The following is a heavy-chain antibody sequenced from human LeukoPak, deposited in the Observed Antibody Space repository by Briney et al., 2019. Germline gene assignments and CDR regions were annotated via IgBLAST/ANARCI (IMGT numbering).Heavy chain of an antibody. CDR3: AKDITMIVVVRFDAFDI. Sequence: GGSLRLSCAASGFTFSGYAMSWVRQAPGKGLEWGSAISGSGGSTYYADSVKGRFTISRDNSKNTLYLQMNSLRAEDTAVYYCAKDITMIVVVRFDAFDIWGQGTMVTVSS. J-gene: IGHJ3*02. V-gene: IGHV3-23*01. CDR1: GFTFSGYA. D-gene: IGHD3-22*01. CDR2: ISGSGGST.